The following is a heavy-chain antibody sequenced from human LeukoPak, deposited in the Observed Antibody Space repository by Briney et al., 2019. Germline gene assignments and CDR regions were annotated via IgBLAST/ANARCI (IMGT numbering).Heavy chain of an antibody. J-gene: IGHJ5*02. CDR1: GGSISSSSYY. V-gene: IGHV4-39*07. CDR2: IYYSGST. Sequence: SETLSLTCTVSGGSISSSSYYWGWIRQPPGKGLEWIGSIYYSGSTYYNPSLKSRVTISVDTSKNQFSLKLSSVTAADTAVYYCARAGYSSGWYMGDWFDPWGQGTLVTVSS. D-gene: IGHD6-19*01. CDR3: ARAGYSSGWYMGDWFDP.